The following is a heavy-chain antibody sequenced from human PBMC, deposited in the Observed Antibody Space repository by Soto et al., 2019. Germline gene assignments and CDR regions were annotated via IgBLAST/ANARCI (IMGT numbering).Heavy chain of an antibody. D-gene: IGHD5-12*01. Sequence: TLSLTCGVSDYSISSGYYWAWIRQPPGKGLEWLGSIYHSGSTYQNPSLSSRVTISVDTSRDKFSLRLSSVTAADTAVYYCARDRDGYNYAFDIWGQGTVVTVAS. J-gene: IGHJ3*02. V-gene: IGHV4-38-2*02. CDR2: IYHSGST. CDR3: ARDRDGYNYAFDI. CDR1: DYSISSGYY.